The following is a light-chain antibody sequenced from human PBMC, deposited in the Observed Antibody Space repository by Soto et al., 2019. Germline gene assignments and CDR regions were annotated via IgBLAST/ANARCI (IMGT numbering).Light chain of an antibody. CDR3: QQYKSYSRT. V-gene: IGKV1-5*03. J-gene: IGKJ1*01. CDR2: KAS. Sequence: DIQMTQSPYTLSASVGHRVTTTCRASQSISSWLAWYQQKPGKAPNLLIYKASSLESGVPSRFSGSGTGTEFTLTISSLQPEDFATYYCQQYKSYSRTFGQGTKVDIK. CDR1: QSISSW.